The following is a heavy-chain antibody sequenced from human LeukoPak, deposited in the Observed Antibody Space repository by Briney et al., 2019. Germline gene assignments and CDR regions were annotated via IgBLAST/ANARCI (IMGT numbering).Heavy chain of an antibody. CDR3: ARVSPGDTEYFQH. J-gene: IGHJ1*01. CDR1: GYTFTGYY. Sequence: ASVKVSCKASGYTFTGYYMHWVRQAPGQGLEWMGWINPNSGGTNYAQKFQGRVTMTRDTSISTAYMELSRLRSDDTAVYYCARVSPGDTEYFQHWGQGTLVTVSS. V-gene: IGHV1-2*02. D-gene: IGHD3-16*01. CDR2: INPNSGGT.